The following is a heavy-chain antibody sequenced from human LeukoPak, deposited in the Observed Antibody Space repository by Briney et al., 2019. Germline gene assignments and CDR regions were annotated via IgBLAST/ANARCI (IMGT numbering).Heavy chain of an antibody. CDR2: INHSGST. V-gene: IGHV4-34*01. J-gene: IGHJ4*02. D-gene: IGHD2-21*02. Sequence: PGGSLRLSCAASGFIFSSFSVNWVRQPPGKGLEWIGEINHSGSTNYNPSLKSRVTISVDTSKNQFSLKLSSVTAADTAVYYCARGLSAIVHWGQGTLVTVSS. CDR3: ARGLSAIVH. CDR1: GFIFSSFS.